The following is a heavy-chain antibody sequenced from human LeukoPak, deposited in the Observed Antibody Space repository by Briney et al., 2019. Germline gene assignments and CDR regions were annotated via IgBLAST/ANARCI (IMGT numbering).Heavy chain of an antibody. CDR2: INHSGST. J-gene: IGHJ4*02. D-gene: IGHD5-18*01. CDR3: ARDTAMPGGHFDY. V-gene: IGHV4-34*01. CDR1: GGSFSGYY. Sequence: SETLSLTCAVYGGSFSGYYWSWIRQPPGKGLEWIGEINHSGSTNYNPSLKSRVTISVDTSKNQFSLKLSSVTAADTAVYYCARDTAMPGGHFDYWGQGTLVTVSS.